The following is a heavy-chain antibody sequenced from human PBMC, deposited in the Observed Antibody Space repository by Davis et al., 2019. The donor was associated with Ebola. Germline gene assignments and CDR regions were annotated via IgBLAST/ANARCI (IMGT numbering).Heavy chain of an antibody. V-gene: IGHV1-3*01. D-gene: IGHD6-19*01. J-gene: IGHJ4*02. Sequence: AASVKVSCKASGGTFSSYTISWVRQAPGQRLEWMGWVHGGNGNTKYSQRFQGRVTITTDTSASTAYLDLSSLRSDDTAVFYCARATFGYNSGWYADYWGQGTLVTVSS. CDR2: VHGGNGNT. CDR1: GGTFSSYT. CDR3: ARATFGYNSGWYADY.